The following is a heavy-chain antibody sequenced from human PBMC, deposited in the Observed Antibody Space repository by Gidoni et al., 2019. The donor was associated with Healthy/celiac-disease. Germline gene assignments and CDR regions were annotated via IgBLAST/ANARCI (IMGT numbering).Heavy chain of an antibody. D-gene: IGHD3-10*01. CDR2: ISGSGGST. CDR1: GFTFSRYA. J-gene: IGHJ5*02. V-gene: IGHV3-23*01. Sequence: EVQLLESGGGLVQPGGSLRLSCAASGFTFSRYAMSWVRQAPGKGLEWVSAISGSGGSTYYADSVKGRFTISRDNSKNTLYLQMNSLRAEDTAVYYCAKGTLYYYGSGSGFDPWGQGTLVTVSS. CDR3: AKGTLYYYGSGSGFDP.